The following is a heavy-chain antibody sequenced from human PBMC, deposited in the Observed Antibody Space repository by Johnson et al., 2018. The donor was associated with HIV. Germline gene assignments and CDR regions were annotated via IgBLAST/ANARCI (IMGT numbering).Heavy chain of an antibody. CDR3: AKAEYYYDSSGYYYRESNDAFDI. V-gene: IGHV3-30*18. D-gene: IGHD3-22*01. CDR1: GFTFSSYA. CDR2: ISYDGNNK. Sequence: QVQLVESGGGVVQPGRSLRLSCAASGFTFSSYAMHWVHQAPGKGLEWVAVISYDGNNKYYADSVKGRFTISRDNSKNTLYLQMNSLRAEDTAVYYCAKAEYYYDSSGYYYRESNDAFDIWGQGTMVTVSS. J-gene: IGHJ3*02.